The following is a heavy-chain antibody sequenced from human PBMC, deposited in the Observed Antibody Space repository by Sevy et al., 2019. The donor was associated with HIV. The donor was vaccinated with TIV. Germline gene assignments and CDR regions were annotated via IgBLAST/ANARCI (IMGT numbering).Heavy chain of an antibody. CDR1: GYTFTTYN. CDR3: ARGSSSWYDY. Sequence: ASVKVSCKASGYTFTTYNIVWVRQAPGQGLEWLAWMSPYNGNKNYAQRVQGRGTMTTDTFTDTAFLELRSLKFDDTAVYYCARGSSSWYDYWGQGTLVTVSS. CDR2: MSPYNGNK. J-gene: IGHJ4*02. V-gene: IGHV1-18*01. D-gene: IGHD2-2*01.